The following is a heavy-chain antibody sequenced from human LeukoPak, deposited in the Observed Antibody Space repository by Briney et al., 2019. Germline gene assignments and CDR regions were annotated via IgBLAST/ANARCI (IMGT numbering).Heavy chain of an antibody. V-gene: IGHV3-23*01. CDR2: ISGSGGST. Sequence: GGSLRLSCAASGFTFSSYAMSWVRQAPGKGLEWVSAISGSGGSTYYADSVKGRFTISRDNSKNTLYLQMNSLRAEDTAVYYCAKLGLGDYYDYVWGSYPLDWGQGTLVTVSS. CDR3: AKLGLGDYYDYVWGSYPLD. D-gene: IGHD3-16*02. J-gene: IGHJ4*02. CDR1: GFTFSSYA.